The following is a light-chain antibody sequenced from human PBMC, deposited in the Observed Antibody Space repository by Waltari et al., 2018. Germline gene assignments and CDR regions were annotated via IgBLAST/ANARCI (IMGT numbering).Light chain of an antibody. V-gene: IGKV1-9*01. CDR3: QDLHDYPV. CDR2: PPS. J-gene: IGKJ3*01. Sequence: IQLTQSPSSLSASVGDRVTISCRACHDISSHLAWYQQKPGKAPTLLVYPPSTLESGVPSRFSGSGSGTEFTLTITSLQPEDFATYFCQDLHDYPVFGPGTKVDIK. CDR1: HDISSH.